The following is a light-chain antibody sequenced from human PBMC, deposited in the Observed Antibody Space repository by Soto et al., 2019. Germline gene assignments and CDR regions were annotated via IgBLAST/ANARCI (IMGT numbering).Light chain of an antibody. Sequence: EIVMTQSPASLSVSPGERATLSCRASQSVGSNLAWYQQRPGQAPRLLIYGASTRATGIPARFSGSGSGTEFTLTISRLQPEDFAVYYCQQCHNWPRTFGQGTKVEIK. J-gene: IGKJ1*01. CDR3: QQCHNWPRT. V-gene: IGKV3-15*01. CDR1: QSVGSN. CDR2: GAS.